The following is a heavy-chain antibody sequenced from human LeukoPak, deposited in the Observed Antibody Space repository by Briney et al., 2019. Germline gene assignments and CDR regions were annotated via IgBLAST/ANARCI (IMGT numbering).Heavy chain of an antibody. Sequence: SETLSLTCTVSGGSISSYYWSWIRQPPGKGLEWIGYIYYSGSTNYNPSLKSRVTISVDTSKNQFSLKLSSVTAADTAVYYCARVKAIYSSGWLYYFDYWGQGTLVTVSS. CDR2: IYYSGST. CDR3: ARVKAIYSSGWLYYFDY. CDR1: GGSISSYY. V-gene: IGHV4-59*01. D-gene: IGHD6-19*01. J-gene: IGHJ4*02.